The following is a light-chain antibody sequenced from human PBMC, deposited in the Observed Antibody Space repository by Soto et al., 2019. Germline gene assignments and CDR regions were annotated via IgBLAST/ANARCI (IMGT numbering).Light chain of an antibody. V-gene: IGKV2-30*01. CDR3: MQGTHRPIT. J-gene: IGKJ4*01. CDR2: KVF. CDR1: QSLSYSDGNIY. Sequence: DVVMTQSPLSLPVTLGQPASISCWSSQSLSYSDGNIYLNWFHQRPGQSPGRLIYKVFNRDSGVPDRFSGSGSGTDFTLKISRVEAEDVGIYYCMQGTHRPITFGGGTKVDIK.